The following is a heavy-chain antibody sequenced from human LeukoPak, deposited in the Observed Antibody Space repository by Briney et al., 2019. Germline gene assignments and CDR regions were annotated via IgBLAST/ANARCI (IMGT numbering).Heavy chain of an antibody. V-gene: IGHV4-39*07. Sequence: SETLSLTCTVSGGSISSSSYYWGWIRQPPGKGLEWIGSIYYSGSTYYNPSLKSRVTISVDTSKNQFSLKLSSVTAADTAVYYCARVWERIVVVPAAPYRNWFDPWGQGTLVTVSS. J-gene: IGHJ5*02. CDR3: ARVWERIVVVPAAPYRNWFDP. D-gene: IGHD2-2*01. CDR1: GGSISSSSYY. CDR2: IYYSGST.